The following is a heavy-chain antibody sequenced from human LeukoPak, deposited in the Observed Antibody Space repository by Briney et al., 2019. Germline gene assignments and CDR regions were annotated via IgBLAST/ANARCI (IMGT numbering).Heavy chain of an antibody. D-gene: IGHD2-2*02. V-gene: IGHV3-23*01. Sequence: GSLRLSCAASGFTFSSYAMSWVRQAPGKGLEWVSAISGSGGSTYYADSVKGRFTISRDNSKNTLYLQMNSLRAEDTAVYYCAKGTDCSSTSCYTPYDPWGQGTLVTVSS. CDR2: ISGSGGST. CDR1: GFTFSSYA. CDR3: AKGTDCSSTSCYTPYDP. J-gene: IGHJ5*02.